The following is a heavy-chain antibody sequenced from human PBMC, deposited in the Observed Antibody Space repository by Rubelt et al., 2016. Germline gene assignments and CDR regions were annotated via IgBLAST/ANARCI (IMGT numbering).Heavy chain of an antibody. Sequence: QVQLQESGPGLVKPSETLSLTCTVSGGSISSYYWSWIRQPPGKGLEWIGEINHSGSTNYNPSLKSRVTISVDTSKNQFSLKLSSVTAADTAVYYCARGISHIVGRRGWFDPWGQGTLVTVSS. CDR3: ARGISHIVGRRGWFDP. J-gene: IGHJ5*02. CDR1: GGSISSYY. D-gene: IGHD1-26*01. V-gene: IGHV4-59*12. CDR2: INHSGST.